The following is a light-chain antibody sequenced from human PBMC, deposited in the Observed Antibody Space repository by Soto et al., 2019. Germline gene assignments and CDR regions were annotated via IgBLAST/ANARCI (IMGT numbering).Light chain of an antibody. Sequence: EIVLTQSPGTLSLSPGERATLSCRASQSVTSSYLVWYQQKPGQALRLLIYGASTRATGVPDRFSGSGSGTDFALPISRLEPEDYAVYYCQQYSSSPYTFGQGTKLEIK. V-gene: IGKV3-20*01. J-gene: IGKJ2*01. CDR2: GAS. CDR3: QQYSSSPYT. CDR1: QSVTSSY.